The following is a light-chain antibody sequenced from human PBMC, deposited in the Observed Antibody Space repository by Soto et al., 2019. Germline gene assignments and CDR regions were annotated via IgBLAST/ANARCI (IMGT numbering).Light chain of an antibody. CDR3: QQRGSWPPT. V-gene: IGKV3-11*01. CDR2: DTS. CDR1: QSVSSY. Sequence: EIVLTQSPGTLSLSPGERATLSCRASQSVSSYYLAWYQQKPGQAPRLLIHDTSNRATGVPARFSGSGSGTDFTLTISSLEPEDFGVYYCQQRGSWPPTFGQGTRLEIK. J-gene: IGKJ5*01.